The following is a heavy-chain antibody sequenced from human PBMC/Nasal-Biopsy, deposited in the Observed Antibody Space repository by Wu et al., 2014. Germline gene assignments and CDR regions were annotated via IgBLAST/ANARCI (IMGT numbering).Heavy chain of an antibody. CDR2: IKPDGSET. D-gene: IGHD2-2*01. CDR1: GFYFSSHW. V-gene: IGHV3-7*03. CDR3: VKGYCSSITCIVPGAYMDV. J-gene: IGHJ6*03. Sequence: LRLSCSASGFYFSSHWMGWVRQAPGTGLEWVANIKPDGSETYYIDSVKGRFTISRDNAKDSLYLQMNSLTAEDTATYYCVKGYCSSITCIVPGAYMDVWGRGASVAVSS.